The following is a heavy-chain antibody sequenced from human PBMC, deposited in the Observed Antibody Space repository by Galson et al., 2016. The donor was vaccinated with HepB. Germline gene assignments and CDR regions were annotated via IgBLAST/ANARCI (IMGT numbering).Heavy chain of an antibody. V-gene: IGHV3-43*01. Sequence: SLRLSCALSGFSFDDYTIHWVRQGPGKGLEWVSLISWDGGSTYYADSVKGRFTISRDNSKNSLYLQMNSLTIEDTALYYCEKDVEWRGDYYYYMDVWGKGTTVTVSS. CDR1: GFSFDDYT. D-gene: IGHD3-3*01. CDR3: EKDVEWRGDYYYYMDV. J-gene: IGHJ6*03. CDR2: ISWDGGST.